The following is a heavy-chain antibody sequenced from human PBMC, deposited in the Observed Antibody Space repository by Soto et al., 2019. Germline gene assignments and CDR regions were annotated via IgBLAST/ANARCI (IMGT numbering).Heavy chain of an antibody. Sequence: GESLKISCKGFGYSFTTYWIAWVRQMPGKGLEWMGIIYPGDSRTRYSPSFQGQVTISADKSISTAYLQWSSLKASDTAVYFCARELDYGGNSEWLEPWGEGTLVKVAS. CDR2: IYPGDSRT. D-gene: IGHD4-17*01. CDR1: GYSFTTYW. CDR3: ARELDYGGNSEWLEP. V-gene: IGHV5-51*01. J-gene: IGHJ5*02.